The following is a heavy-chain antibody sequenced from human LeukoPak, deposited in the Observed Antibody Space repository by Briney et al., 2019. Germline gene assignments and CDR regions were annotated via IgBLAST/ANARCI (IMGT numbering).Heavy chain of an antibody. V-gene: IGHV3-7*05. CDR2: IKEDGSEK. CDR1: GFTSNNFW. Sequence: GGSLSLSWEAPGFTSNNFWIAWVRQAPGKGLEWVANIKEDGSEKNYVDSVKGRFTISRDNAMNSLSLQVNSLRVEDTAVYYCTRASGSGRFYRFFDYWGQGTPVTVSS. CDR3: TRASGSGRFYRFFDY. D-gene: IGHD3-10*01. J-gene: IGHJ4*02.